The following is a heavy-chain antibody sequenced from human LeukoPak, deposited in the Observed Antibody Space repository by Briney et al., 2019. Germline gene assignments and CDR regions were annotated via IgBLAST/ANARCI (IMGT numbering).Heavy chain of an antibody. CDR2: TYYSGST. D-gene: IGHD3-16*01. CDR3: ASGDYISHSYFHY. Sequence: SDTLSFTCTASGGSISSRTYYWCWIRQPPGKWLEWIANTYYSGSTYYNPSLKSRVTMSVDWSKNQFSLRLSSMTAADTAVYYYASGDYISHSYFHYWGQGTLVIVTS. J-gene: IGHJ4*02. V-gene: IGHV4-39*01. CDR1: GGSISSRTYY.